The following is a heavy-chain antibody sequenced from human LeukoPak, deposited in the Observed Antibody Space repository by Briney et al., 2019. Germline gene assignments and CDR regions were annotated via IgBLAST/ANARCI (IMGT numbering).Heavy chain of an antibody. CDR1: GYTFTGYY. Sequence: GASVKVSCKASGYTFTGYYMHWVRRAPGQGLEWMGWINPSSGGTNYAQKFQGRVTMTRDTSISTAYMELSSLRSEDTAVYYCARVGGSGSYYRYWGQGTLVTVSS. CDR2: INPSSGGT. CDR3: ARVGGSGSYYRY. D-gene: IGHD3-10*01. V-gene: IGHV1-2*02. J-gene: IGHJ4*02.